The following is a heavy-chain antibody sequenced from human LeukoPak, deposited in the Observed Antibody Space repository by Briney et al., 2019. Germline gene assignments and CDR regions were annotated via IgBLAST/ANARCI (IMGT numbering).Heavy chain of an antibody. J-gene: IGHJ4*02. CDR1: GFTFSSYG. Sequence: GGSLRLSCAASGFTFSSYGTHWVRQVPGKGLEWVAVISYDGSNKYYADSVKGRFTISRDNSKNTLYLQMNSLRAEDTAVYYCAKDQCSSTSCYSFDYWGQGTLVTVSS. CDR3: AKDQCSSTSCYSFDY. CDR2: ISYDGSNK. D-gene: IGHD2-2*01. V-gene: IGHV3-30*18.